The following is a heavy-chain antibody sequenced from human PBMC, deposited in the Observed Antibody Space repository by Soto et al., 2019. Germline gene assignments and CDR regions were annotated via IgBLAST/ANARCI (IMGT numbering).Heavy chain of an antibody. CDR3: AREIIPLTTDWYFNL. J-gene: IGHJ2*01. V-gene: IGHV4-30-4*01. D-gene: IGHD4-17*01. CDR1: GGSISGGGYY. Sequence: QVQLQESGPGLVKPSETLSLTCTVSGGSISGGGYYWSWIRQPRGKGLEWIGYTYDSGSTYYNPSRKMRSSISIGMSKNQFSLRMTSLTAADTAVYYCAREIIPLTTDWYFNLWGRGTLVTVSS. CDR2: TYDSGST.